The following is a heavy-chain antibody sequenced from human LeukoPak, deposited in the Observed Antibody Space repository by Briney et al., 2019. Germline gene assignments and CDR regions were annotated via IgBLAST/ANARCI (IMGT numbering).Heavy chain of an antibody. Sequence: PSETLSLTCTVSGGSISSYHWSWIRQPPGKGLEWVGYVFNSGSTNYNPSLKSRVTISVDTSKNHLSLKLSSVTAADTAVYYCALSLKGGTTDYWGQGTLVTVSS. CDR2: VFNSGST. CDR3: ALSLKGGTTDY. J-gene: IGHJ4*02. CDR1: GGSISSYH. D-gene: IGHD1-7*01. V-gene: IGHV4-59*01.